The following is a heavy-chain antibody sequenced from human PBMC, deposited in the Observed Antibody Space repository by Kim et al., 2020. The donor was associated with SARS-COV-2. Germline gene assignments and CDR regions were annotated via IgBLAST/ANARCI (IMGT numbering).Heavy chain of an antibody. Sequence: SVKVSCKASGFTFTSSAVQWVRQARGQRLEWIGWIVVGSGNTNYAQKFQERVTITRDMSTSTAYMELSSLRSEDTAVYYCAANTKRGGYDYKDYWGQGTLVTVSS. V-gene: IGHV1-58*01. CDR1: GFTFTSSA. CDR3: AANTKRGGYDYKDY. D-gene: IGHD5-12*01. CDR2: IVVGSGNT. J-gene: IGHJ4*02.